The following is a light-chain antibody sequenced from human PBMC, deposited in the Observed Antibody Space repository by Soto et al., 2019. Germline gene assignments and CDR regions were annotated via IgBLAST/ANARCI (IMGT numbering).Light chain of an antibody. J-gene: IGLJ2*01. CDR1: GSNIGAGYD. V-gene: IGLV1-40*01. CDR3: QSYDSSLSGVV. CDR2: TNI. Sequence: QSVLTQPPSVSGAPGQRVPISCTGSGSNIGAGYDVHWYQHLPGTAPKLLIYTNINRPSGVPDRFSASKSGTSASLAITGLQAGDEADYYCQSYDSSLSGVVFGGGTKLTVL.